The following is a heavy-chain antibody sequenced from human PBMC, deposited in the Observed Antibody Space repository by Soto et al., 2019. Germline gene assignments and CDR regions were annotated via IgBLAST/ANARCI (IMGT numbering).Heavy chain of an antibody. CDR3: ARGGEQWLIGAFDI. CDR1: SGSISSSNW. Sequence: SETLSLTCAVSSGSISSSNWWSWVRQPPGKGLEWIGEIYHSGSTNYNPSLKSRVTISVDKSKNQFSLKLSSVTAADTAVYYCARGGEQWLIGAFDIWGQGTMVTVSS. J-gene: IGHJ3*02. V-gene: IGHV4-4*02. CDR2: IYHSGST. D-gene: IGHD6-19*01.